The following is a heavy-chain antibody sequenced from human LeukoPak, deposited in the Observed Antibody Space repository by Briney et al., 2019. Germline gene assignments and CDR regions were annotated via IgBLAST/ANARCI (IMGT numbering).Heavy chain of an antibody. V-gene: IGHV5-10-1*01. Sequence: GESLKISCKGSGYSFTSYWISWVRQMPGKGLEWMGRIGPSDSYTDYSPSFQGHVTISADKSISTAYLQWSSLKASDTAMYYCARHESITGTAWVAYWGQGTLVTVSS. CDR3: ARHESITGTAWVAY. J-gene: IGHJ4*02. D-gene: IGHD1-7*01. CDR2: IGPSDSYT. CDR1: GYSFTSYW.